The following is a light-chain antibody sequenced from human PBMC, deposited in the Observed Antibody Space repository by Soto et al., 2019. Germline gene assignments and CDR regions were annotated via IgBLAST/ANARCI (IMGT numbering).Light chain of an antibody. V-gene: IGKV1-9*01. J-gene: IGKJ5*01. CDR3: QHINRYPLT. Sequence: DIQLTQSPSFLSASVGDRVTITCRASQDINSYLAWYQLKLGKAPKLLIYGTSTLQSGVQSRFSGSGSGTECTLTISSMQTEDFATYFCQHINRYPLTFGQGTRLEIK. CDR1: QDINSY. CDR2: GTS.